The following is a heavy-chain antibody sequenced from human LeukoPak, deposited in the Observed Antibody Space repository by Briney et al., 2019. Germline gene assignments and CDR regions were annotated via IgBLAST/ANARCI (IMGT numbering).Heavy chain of an antibody. D-gene: IGHD1-26*01. CDR1: GGSISSSSYY. J-gene: IGHJ6*03. CDR2: IYYSGSA. CDR3: ASIVAYHYSHMDV. Sequence: PSETLSLTCTVSGGSISSSSYYWGWIRQPPGKGLEWIGSIYYSGSAYYNPSLKSRVTISVDTSKNQFSLKLSSVTAADTAVYYCASIVAYHYSHMDVWGKGTTVTVSS. V-gene: IGHV4-39*07.